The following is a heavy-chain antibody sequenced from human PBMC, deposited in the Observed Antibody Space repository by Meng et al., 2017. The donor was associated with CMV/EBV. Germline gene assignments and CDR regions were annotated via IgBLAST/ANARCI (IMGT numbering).Heavy chain of an antibody. CDR3: ARDLLYYDFWSGYYTGRDYYGMDV. D-gene: IGHD3-3*01. J-gene: IGHJ6*02. Sequence: GESLKISCAASGFTFSSYEMNWVRQAPGKGLEWVSYISSSGSTIYYADSVKGRFTISRDNAKNSLYLQMNSLRAEDTAVYYCARDLLYYDFWSGYYTGRDYYGMDVWGQGTMVTVSS. V-gene: IGHV3-48*03. CDR2: ISSSGSTI. CDR1: GFTFSSYE.